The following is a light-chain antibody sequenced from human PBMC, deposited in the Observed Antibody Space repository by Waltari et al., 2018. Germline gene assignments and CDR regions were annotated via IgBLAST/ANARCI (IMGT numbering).Light chain of an antibody. Sequence: QSALTQPPSASGSPGQSVTISCTGTSSDVGGYNYVSWYQQHPGKAPKLMIYEVNKRPSGVPGRFSGSKSGNTASLTVSWLQTEDEADYYCSSYAGSNNYVFGTGTKVTVL. J-gene: IGLJ1*01. CDR3: SSYAGSNNYV. V-gene: IGLV2-8*01. CDR1: SSDVGGYNY. CDR2: EVN.